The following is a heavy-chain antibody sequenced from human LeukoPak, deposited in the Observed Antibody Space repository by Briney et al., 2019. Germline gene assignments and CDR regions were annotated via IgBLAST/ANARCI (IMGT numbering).Heavy chain of an antibody. J-gene: IGHJ4*02. CDR2: INPNSGGT. Sequence: ASVKVSCKASGYTFTGYYMHWVRQAPGQGLEWMGWINPNSGGTNYAQKFRGRVTMTRDTSISTAYMELSRLRSDDTAVYYCARVESGTVTTFDYWGQGTLVTVSS. CDR1: GYTFTGYY. V-gene: IGHV1-2*02. CDR3: ARVESGTVTTFDY. D-gene: IGHD4-17*01.